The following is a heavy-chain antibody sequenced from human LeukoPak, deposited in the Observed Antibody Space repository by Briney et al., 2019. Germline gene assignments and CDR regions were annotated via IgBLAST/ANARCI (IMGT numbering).Heavy chain of an antibody. Sequence: GGSLRLSCAASGFTFSSYSMNWVRQAPGKGLEWVSYISSSSSTIYYADSVKGRFTISRDNAKNSLYLQMNSLRAEDTAVYYCAKDSTKLLWFGELPDAFDIWGQGTMVTVSS. V-gene: IGHV3-48*01. CDR1: GFTFSSYS. D-gene: IGHD3-10*01. CDR3: AKDSTKLLWFGELPDAFDI. J-gene: IGHJ3*02. CDR2: ISSSSSTI.